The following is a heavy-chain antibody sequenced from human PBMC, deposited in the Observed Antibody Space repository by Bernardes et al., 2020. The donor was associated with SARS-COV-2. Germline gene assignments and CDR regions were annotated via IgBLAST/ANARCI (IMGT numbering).Heavy chain of an antibody. CDR3: ATGPYDFWSGPNWFDP. D-gene: IGHD3-3*01. V-gene: IGHV1-24*01. J-gene: IGHJ5*02. CDR2: FYPEDGET. CDR1: GYTLTELS. Sequence: ASVKVSCKVSGYTLTELSMHWVRQAPGKGLEWMGGFYPEDGETIYAQKFQGRVTMTEDTSTDTAYMELSSLRSEDTAVYYCATGPYDFWSGPNWFDPWGQGTLVTVSS.